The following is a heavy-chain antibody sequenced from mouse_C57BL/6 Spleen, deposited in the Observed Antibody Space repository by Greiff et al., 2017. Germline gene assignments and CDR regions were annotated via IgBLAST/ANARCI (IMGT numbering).Heavy chain of an antibody. V-gene: IGHV1-52*01. D-gene: IGHD2-5*01. CDR2: IDPSDSET. CDR1: GYTFTSYW. J-gene: IGHJ3*01. Sequence: QVQLQQPGAELVRPGSSVKLSCKASGYTFTSYWMHWVKQRPIQGLEWIGNIDPSDSETHYNQKFKDKATLTVDKSSSTAYMQLSSLTSEDSAVYYCARGGTIGTPAWFAYWGQGTLVTVSA. CDR3: ARGGTIGTPAWFAY.